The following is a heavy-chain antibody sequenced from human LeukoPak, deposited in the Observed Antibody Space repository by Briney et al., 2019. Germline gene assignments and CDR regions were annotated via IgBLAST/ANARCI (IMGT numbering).Heavy chain of an antibody. CDR1: GFTFSSYG. J-gene: IGHJ4*02. CDR3: ARQETSGYAGDY. Sequence: GGSLRLSCAAPGFTFSSYGMHWVRQAPGKGLEWVAFMRYDGGNKYYADSVKGRFTISRDNSKNTLYLQMNSLRPEDTAVYYCARQETSGYAGDYWGQGTLVTVSS. CDR2: MRYDGGNK. D-gene: IGHD5-12*01. V-gene: IGHV3-30*02.